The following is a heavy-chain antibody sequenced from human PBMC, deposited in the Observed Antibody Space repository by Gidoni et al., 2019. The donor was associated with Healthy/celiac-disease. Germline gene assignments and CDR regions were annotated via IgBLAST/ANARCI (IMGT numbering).Heavy chain of an antibody. CDR2: ISSSSSYI. CDR1: GVTCRSYS. J-gene: IGHJ5*02. D-gene: IGHD2-2*01. V-gene: IGHV3-21*01. Sequence: EVQLVESGGGLVKPGGALRLACAASGVTCRSYSMNWVRQAPGKGLEWVSSISSSSSYIYYADSVKGRFTISRDNAKNSLYLQMNSLRAEDTAVYYCAAIVVVPAAMGDWFDPWGQGTLVTVSS. CDR3: AAIVVVPAAMGDWFDP.